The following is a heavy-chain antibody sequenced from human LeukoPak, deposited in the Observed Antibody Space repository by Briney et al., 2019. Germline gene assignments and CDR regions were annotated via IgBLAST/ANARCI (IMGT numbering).Heavy chain of an antibody. CDR3: ARDGPGSGWFSANWFDP. J-gene: IGHJ5*02. D-gene: IGHD6-19*01. CDR1: GFTFSSYS. Sequence: PGRPLRLSCAASGFTFSSYSMNWVRQAPGKGLEWVSSISSSSSYIYYADSVKGRFTISRDNAKNSLYLQMNSLRGEDTAVYYCARDGPGSGWFSANWFDPWGQGTLVTVSS. V-gene: IGHV3-21*01. CDR2: ISSSSSYI.